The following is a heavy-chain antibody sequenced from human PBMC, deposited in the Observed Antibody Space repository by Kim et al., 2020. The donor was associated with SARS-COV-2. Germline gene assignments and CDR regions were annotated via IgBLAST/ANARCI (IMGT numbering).Heavy chain of an antibody. CDR3: ATGGRAAGSGDYFDY. J-gene: IGHJ4*02. Sequence: ASVKVSCKASGYTFTNYAMIWMRRAPGQGLEWMGWIKTNTGNPTYAQGFTGRFVFSMDTSITTAYLQISNLKAEDTAVYYCATGGRAAGSGDYFDYWGQG. CDR2: IKTNTGNP. V-gene: IGHV7-4-1*02. CDR1: GYTFTNYA. D-gene: IGHD6-13*01.